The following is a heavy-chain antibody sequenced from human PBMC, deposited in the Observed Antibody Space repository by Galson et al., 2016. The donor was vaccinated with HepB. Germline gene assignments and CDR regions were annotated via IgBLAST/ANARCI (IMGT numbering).Heavy chain of an antibody. D-gene: IGHD4-23*01. J-gene: IGHJ4*02. Sequence: SETLSLTCNVSGDSIGRGDFYWNWVRQPPGKGLEWIGYIYYNGRTNYNSSLQSRVTNSFDKSKNQFSLNVAFVTPADTAVYYCARAVRYSGFDTPPSYWGQGTRVTVSS. CDR3: ARAVRYSGFDTPPSY. V-gene: IGHV4-61*08. CDR2: IYYNGRT. CDR1: GDSIGRGDFY.